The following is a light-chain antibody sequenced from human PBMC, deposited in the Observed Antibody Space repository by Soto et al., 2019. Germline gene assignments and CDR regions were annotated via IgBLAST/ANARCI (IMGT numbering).Light chain of an antibody. V-gene: IGLV2-14*01. CDR3: NTYTNSSAVV. CDR1: RDDIGAYDY. Sequence: QSALTQPASVSGSPGQSITISCARTRDDIGAYDYVSWYQQHPGNVAKLLVYEVSNPPSGVSDRFSGPKSVNTATLPISGLQAEDEADYYCNTYTNSSAVVFGGGAKVTVL. CDR2: EVS. J-gene: IGLJ2*01.